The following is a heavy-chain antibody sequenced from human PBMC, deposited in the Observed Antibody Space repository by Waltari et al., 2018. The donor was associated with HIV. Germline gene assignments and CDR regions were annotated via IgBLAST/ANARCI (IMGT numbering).Heavy chain of an antibody. V-gene: IGHV3-21*01. CDR1: GFRFRDYN. Sequence: EVRLLESGGGLVRPGGSLRLSCAASGFRFRDYNMNWVRQGPGKGLEWVAAIGSLQNFVHYADSVKGRFTASRDNAKNSLYLQMNSLTAEDTAVYYCARGPSSGWSWFDPWGQGTLVTVSS. J-gene: IGHJ5*02. CDR2: IGSLQNFV. D-gene: IGHD6-19*01. CDR3: ARGPSSGWSWFDP.